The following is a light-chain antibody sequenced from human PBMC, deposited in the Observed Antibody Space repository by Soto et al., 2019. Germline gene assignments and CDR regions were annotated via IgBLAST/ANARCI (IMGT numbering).Light chain of an antibody. J-gene: IGKJ2*01. Sequence: EIVMTQSPATLSLSPGERAALSCRASQGISSELAWYQQKPGQPPRLLIYGASTRATGVPARFTGSGSGSDFTLTISGLKSEDFAVYYCQQGHNWPLTFGQGTRLAI. V-gene: IGKV3-15*01. CDR3: QQGHNWPLT. CDR2: GAS. CDR1: QGISSE.